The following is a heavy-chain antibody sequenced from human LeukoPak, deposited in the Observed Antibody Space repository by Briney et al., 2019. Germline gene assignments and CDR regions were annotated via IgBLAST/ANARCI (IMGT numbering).Heavy chain of an antibody. CDR1: GYTFTGYY. CDR2: INPNSGGT. V-gene: IGHV1-2*06. J-gene: IGHJ6*03. Sequence: ASVKVSCKASGYTFTGYYMHWVRQAPGQGLEWMGRINPNSGGTNYAQKFQGRVTMTRDTSISTAYMELSSLRSEDTAVYYCARGTGNWNYDYYYYMDVWGKGTTVTVSS. D-gene: IGHD1-20*01. CDR3: ARGTGNWNYDYYYYMDV.